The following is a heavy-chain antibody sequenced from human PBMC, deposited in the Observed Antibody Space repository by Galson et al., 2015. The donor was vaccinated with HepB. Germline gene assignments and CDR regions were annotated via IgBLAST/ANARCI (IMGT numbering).Heavy chain of an antibody. Sequence: SLRLSCAASGFTFSSYSMNWVRQAPGKGLEWVSSISSSSSYIYYADSVKGRFTISRDNAKNSLYLQMNSLRAEDTAVYYCARANGDYGDYLDYWGQGTLVTVSS. CDR3: ARANGDYGDYLDY. J-gene: IGHJ4*02. CDR2: ISSSSSYI. V-gene: IGHV3-21*01. D-gene: IGHD4-17*01. CDR1: GFTFSSYS.